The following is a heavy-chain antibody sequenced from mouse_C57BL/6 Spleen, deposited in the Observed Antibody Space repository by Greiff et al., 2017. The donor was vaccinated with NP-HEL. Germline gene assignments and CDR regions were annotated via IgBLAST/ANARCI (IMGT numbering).Heavy chain of an antibody. J-gene: IGHJ2*01. CDR2: SRNKANDYTT. Sequence: EVKLVESGGGLVQSGRSLRLSCATSGFTFSDFYMEWVRQAPGKGLEWIAASRNKANDYTTEYSASVKGRFIVSRDTSQSILYLQMNALRAEDTAIYYCARDAYGNLGYFDYWGQGTTLTVSS. V-gene: IGHV7-1*01. CDR1: GFTFSDFY. D-gene: IGHD2-1*01. CDR3: ARDAYGNLGYFDY.